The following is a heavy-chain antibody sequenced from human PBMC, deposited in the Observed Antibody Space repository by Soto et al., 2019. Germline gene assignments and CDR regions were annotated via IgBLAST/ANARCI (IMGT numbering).Heavy chain of an antibody. CDR1: GGSVDSGSHY. V-gene: IGHV4-61*01. CDR3: ARAGLIMYYFDS. CDR2: VYYSGSP. D-gene: IGHD3-10*01. J-gene: IGHJ4*02. Sequence: QVQLQESGPGLVKPSETLSLTCSVSGGSVDSGSHYWAWIRQPPGKGLEWIGHVYYSGSPNYKPSLKSRVTILVATSKNQFSLSMTSVTAADTAVYYCARAGLIMYYFDSWGQGTQVTVSS.